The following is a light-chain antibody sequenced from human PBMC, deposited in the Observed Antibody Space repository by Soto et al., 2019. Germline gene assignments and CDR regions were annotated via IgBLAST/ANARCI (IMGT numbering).Light chain of an antibody. CDR2: DAS. J-gene: IGKJ1*01. Sequence: EVVLTQSPDTLSLPPGERATLSCRASQSISSYLAWYQQKPGQAPRLLIYDASSRATGIPARFSGSGSGTDFNLTISSLEPEDLAVYYCQQLNDWPPQWTFGQGTKVEIK. V-gene: IGKV3-11*01. CDR3: QQLNDWPPQWT. CDR1: QSISSY.